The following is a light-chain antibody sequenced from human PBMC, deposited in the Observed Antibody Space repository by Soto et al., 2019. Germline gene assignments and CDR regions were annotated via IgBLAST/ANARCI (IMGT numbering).Light chain of an antibody. V-gene: IGLV2-14*01. CDR2: EVG. CDR3: SSYTSSSSYV. Sequence: QSALAQPASVSGSPGQSITISCTGTSSDVGAYNYVSWYQQHPGKAPKLMIYEVGNRPSGVSNRFSGSKSGNTASLTIFGLQAEDEADYYCSSYTSSSSYVFGTGTKVTVL. J-gene: IGLJ1*01. CDR1: SSDVGAYNY.